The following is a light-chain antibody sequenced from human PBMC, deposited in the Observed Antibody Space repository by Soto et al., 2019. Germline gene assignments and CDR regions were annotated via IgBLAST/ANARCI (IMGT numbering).Light chain of an antibody. CDR3: QQYGSSPRYT. CDR1: QSVSSSY. V-gene: IGKV3-20*01. J-gene: IGKJ2*01. CDR2: GAS. Sequence: EIVLTQSPGTLSLSPGERATLSCRASQSVSSSYLAWYQQKPGQAPRLLIYGASSRATGIPDRFSGSGSGTDFTLTISRLEPEDFAVYYFQQYGSSPRYTCGQGTKLEI.